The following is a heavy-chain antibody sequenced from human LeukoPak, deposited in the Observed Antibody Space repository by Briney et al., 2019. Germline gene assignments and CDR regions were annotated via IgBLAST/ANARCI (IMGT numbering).Heavy chain of an antibody. CDR1: GGSISGYY. V-gene: IGHV4-59*08. CDR2: IYYSGST. CDR3: GRHSLGSNSGYYFDY. Sequence: PSETLSLTCTVSGGSISGYYWSWIRQPPGRGLEWIANIYYSGSTNYNPSLMSRITLSVDTSDNQFSLKLSSVIAADTAVYYCGRHSLGSNSGYYFDYWGQGILVTVSS. J-gene: IGHJ4*02. D-gene: IGHD7-27*01.